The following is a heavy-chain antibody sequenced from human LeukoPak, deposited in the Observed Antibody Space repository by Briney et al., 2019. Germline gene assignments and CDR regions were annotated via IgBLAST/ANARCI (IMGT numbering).Heavy chain of an antibody. CDR3: AREAYYYDSSGYYPD. CDR1: GYSISSGYY. J-gene: IGHJ4*02. V-gene: IGHV4-38-2*02. D-gene: IGHD3-22*01. Sequence: SETLSLTCAVSGYSISSGYYWGWIRQPPGKGREWIGSIYHSGSTYYNPSLKSRVTISVDTSKNQFSLKLSSVTAADTAVYYCAREAYYYDSSGYYPDWGQGTLVTVSS. CDR2: IYHSGST.